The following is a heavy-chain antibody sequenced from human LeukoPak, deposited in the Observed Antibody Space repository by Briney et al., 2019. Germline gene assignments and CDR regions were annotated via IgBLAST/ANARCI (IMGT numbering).Heavy chain of an antibody. CDR1: GGSISSYY. CDR3: ARVADTAMEEGGFDY. D-gene: IGHD5-18*01. J-gene: IGHJ4*02. V-gene: IGHV4-59*01. Sequence: PSETLSLTCTVSGGSISSYYWSWIRQPPGKGLEWIGYIYYSGSTNYNPSLKSRVTISVDTSKNQFSLKLSSVTAADTAMYYCARVADTAMEEGGFDYWGQGTLVTVSS. CDR2: IYYSGST.